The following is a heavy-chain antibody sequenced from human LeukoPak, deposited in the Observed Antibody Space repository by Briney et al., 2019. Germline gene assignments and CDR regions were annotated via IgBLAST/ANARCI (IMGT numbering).Heavy chain of an antibody. V-gene: IGHV4-59*01. Sequence: PSETLSLTCTVSGGSISSYYWSWIRQPPGKGLERIGYIYYSGSTNYNPSLKSRVTISVDTSKNQFSLKLSSVTAADTAVYYCARGSYDSSGYYYGSWFDPWGQGTLVTVSS. CDR3: ARGSYDSSGYYYGSWFDP. CDR2: IYYSGST. J-gene: IGHJ5*02. CDR1: GGSISSYY. D-gene: IGHD3-22*01.